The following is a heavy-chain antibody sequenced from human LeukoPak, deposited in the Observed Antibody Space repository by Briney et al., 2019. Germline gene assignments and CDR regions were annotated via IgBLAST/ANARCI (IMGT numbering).Heavy chain of an antibody. Sequence: ASVKLSCKASGYTFASFYIHWVRQAPGQGLECMGIINPRDGITTYAQKFQGRVTMTRDTSTTTVYMELSSLRSEDTAVYYCAREGDTVMARRYFDYWGQGTLVTVSS. CDR3: AREGDTVMARRYFDY. D-gene: IGHD5-18*01. J-gene: IGHJ4*02. CDR1: GYTFASFY. CDR2: INPRDGIT. V-gene: IGHV1-46*01.